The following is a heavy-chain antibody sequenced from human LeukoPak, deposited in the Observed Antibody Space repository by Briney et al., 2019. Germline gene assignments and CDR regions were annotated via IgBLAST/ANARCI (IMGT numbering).Heavy chain of an antibody. CDR2: ISYDGSNK. CDR3: ARDRFRGSGSYKTLYY. D-gene: IGHD3-10*01. CDR1: GFTFSSYA. V-gene: IGHV3-30-3*01. J-gene: IGHJ4*02. Sequence: GRSPRLSCAASGFTFSSYAMHWVRQAPGKGLEWLAVISYDGSNKYYADSVKGRFTISRDNSKNTLYLQMNSLRAEDTAVYYCARDRFRGSGSYKTLYYWGQGTLVTVSS.